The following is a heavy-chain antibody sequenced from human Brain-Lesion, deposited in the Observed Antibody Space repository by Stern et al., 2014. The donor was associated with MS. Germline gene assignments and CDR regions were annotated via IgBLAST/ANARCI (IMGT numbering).Heavy chain of an antibody. V-gene: IGHV3-74*01. D-gene: IGHD3-16*01. CDR1: GFNFSSYW. CDR3: ARGVGDY. Sequence: EVQLVESGGGLVQPGGSLRLSCAASGFNFSSYWMHWVRQFPEKGLFWVSQINRDGSDTSYPDSVKGRFSISRDNIRNMLYLRMTSLRAEDTAVYYCARGVGDYWGQGARVTVSS. J-gene: IGHJ4*02. CDR2: INRDGSDT.